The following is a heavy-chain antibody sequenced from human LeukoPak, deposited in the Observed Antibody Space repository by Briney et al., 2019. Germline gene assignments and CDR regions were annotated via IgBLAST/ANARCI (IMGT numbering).Heavy chain of an antibody. CDR2: IIPIFGTA. Sequence: ASVKVSCKASGGTFSSYAISWVRQAPGQGLEWMGGIIPIFGTANYAQKFQGRVTITADESTSTAYMELSSLRSEDTAVYYCARGSGTRFLEWLPHKDSYYYYYGMDVWGQGTTVTVSS. V-gene: IGHV1-69*13. CDR3: ARGSGTRFLEWLPHKDSYYYYYGMDV. CDR1: GGTFSSYA. J-gene: IGHJ6*02. D-gene: IGHD3-3*01.